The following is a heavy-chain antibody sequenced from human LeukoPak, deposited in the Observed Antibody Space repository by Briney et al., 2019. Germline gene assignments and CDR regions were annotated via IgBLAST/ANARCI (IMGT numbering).Heavy chain of an antibody. CDR1: GFTFSTYA. J-gene: IGHJ4*02. CDR3: AKGDAVTAIFPLDY. V-gene: IGHV3-23*01. CDR2: ISGSGGTT. Sequence: GGSLRLSCAASGFTFSTYAMSWVRQAPGEGLEWVSGISGSGGTTYYADSVQGRFTISRDNSKKTVFLQMNSLRAEDTAVYYCAKGDAVTAIFPLDYWGQGTLVIVSS. D-gene: IGHD2-21*02.